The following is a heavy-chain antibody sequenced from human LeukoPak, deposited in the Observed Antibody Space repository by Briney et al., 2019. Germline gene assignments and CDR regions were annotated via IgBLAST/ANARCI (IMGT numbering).Heavy chain of an antibody. D-gene: IGHD6-6*01. CDR3: AKDRSSSSYYMDV. CDR2: IWYDGSNK. CDR1: GFTFSSYG. J-gene: IGHJ6*03. Sequence: PGGSLRLSCAASGFTFSSYGMHWVRQAPGKGLEWVAVIWYDGSNKYYADSVKGRFTISRDNSKNTLYLQMNSLRAEDTAVYYCAKDRSSSSYYMDVWGKGTTVTVSS. V-gene: IGHV3-33*06.